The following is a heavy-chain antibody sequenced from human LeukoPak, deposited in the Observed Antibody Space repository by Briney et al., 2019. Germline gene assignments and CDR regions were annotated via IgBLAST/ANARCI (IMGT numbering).Heavy chain of an antibody. CDR2: IRNKANSYTT. V-gene: IGHV3-72*01. J-gene: IGHJ3*01. Sequence: GGSLRLSCASSGFRFSDHYMDWVRQAPGKGLEWVARIRNKANSYTTEYAASVKGRFTISRDDSKNSLYLQMNSLKTEDTAVYYCVGTRSDGLHVFGVWGQGTKVTVSS. CDR3: VGTRSDGLHVFGV. CDR1: GFRFSDHY. D-gene: IGHD5-24*01.